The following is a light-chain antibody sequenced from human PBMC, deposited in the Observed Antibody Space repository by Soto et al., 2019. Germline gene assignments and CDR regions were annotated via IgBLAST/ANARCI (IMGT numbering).Light chain of an antibody. CDR1: QSVSRNY. CDR2: GAS. Sequence: DIVMTQSPDSLAVSLGERATINCKSSQSVSRNYLAWYQQKPGQAPRLLISGASSRATGIPDRFSGSGSGTDFTLTISRLEPEDFAVYYCQQYGSSPRTFGQGTKVDIK. J-gene: IGKJ1*01. V-gene: IGKV3-20*01. CDR3: QQYGSSPRT.